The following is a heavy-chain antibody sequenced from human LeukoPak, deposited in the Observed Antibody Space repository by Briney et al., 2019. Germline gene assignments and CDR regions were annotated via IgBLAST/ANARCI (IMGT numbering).Heavy chain of an antibody. CDR1: GFTFSSHW. CDR3: ASGRLSGKGFDY. V-gene: IGHV3-66*01. D-gene: IGHD1-26*01. J-gene: IGHJ4*02. CDR2: IYSGGDT. Sequence: GGSLRLSCAASGFTFSSHWMHWVRQAPGKGLEWVSVIYSGGDTDYADSVKGRFIISRDNSKNTLYLQMNSLRAQDTAVYFCASGRLSGKGFDYWGQGTLVTVSS.